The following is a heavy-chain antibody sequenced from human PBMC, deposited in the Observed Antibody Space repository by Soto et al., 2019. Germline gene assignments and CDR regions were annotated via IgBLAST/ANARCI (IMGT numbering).Heavy chain of an antibody. Sequence: HPGGSLRLSCAASGFTFRTYDMNWVRQAPGKGLEWVSFISSSGKTIYYADSVRGRFTISRDNAKNSLYLQMNSLRAEDTAIYYCVKLFAFWGQGALVTVS. J-gene: IGHJ4*02. CDR2: ISSSGKTI. CDR3: VKLFAF. CDR1: GFTFRTYD. V-gene: IGHV3-48*01.